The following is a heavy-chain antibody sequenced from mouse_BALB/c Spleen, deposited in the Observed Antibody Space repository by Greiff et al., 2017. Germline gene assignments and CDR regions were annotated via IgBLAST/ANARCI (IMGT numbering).Heavy chain of an antibody. J-gene: IGHJ2*01. Sequence: VKLMESGAELVRPGSSVKISCKASGYAFSSYWMNWVKQRPGQGLEWIGQIYPGDGDTNYNGKFKGKATLTADKSSSTAYMQLSSLTSEDSAVYFCARGYGSSPYFDYWGQGTTLTVSS. D-gene: IGHD1-1*01. CDR2: IYPGDGDT. CDR3: ARGYGSSPYFDY. CDR1: GYAFSSYW. V-gene: IGHV1-80*01.